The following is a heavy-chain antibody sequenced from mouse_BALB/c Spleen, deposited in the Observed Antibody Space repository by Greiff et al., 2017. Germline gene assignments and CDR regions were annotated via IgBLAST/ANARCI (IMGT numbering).Heavy chain of an antibody. CDR2: ISDGGSYT. V-gene: IGHV5-4*02. Sequence: EVQGVESGGGLVKPGGSLKLSCAASGFTFSDYYMYWVRQTPEKRLEWVATISDGGSYTYYPDSVKGRFTISRDNAKNNLYLQMSSLKSEDTAMYYCARWDDGYYAMDYWGQGTSVTVSS. CDR3: ARWDDGYYAMDY. J-gene: IGHJ4*01. CDR1: GFTFSDYY. D-gene: IGHD4-1*01.